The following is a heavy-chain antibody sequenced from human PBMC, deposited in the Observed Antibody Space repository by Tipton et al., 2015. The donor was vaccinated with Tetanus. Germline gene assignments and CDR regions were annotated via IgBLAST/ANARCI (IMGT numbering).Heavy chain of an antibody. Sequence: QLVQSGAEVKPSETLSLTCAVYGGSFSGYYWSWIRQPPGKGLEWIGEINHSGSTNYNPSLKSRVTLSVDTSKNQFSLKLSSVTAADTAVYYCARNTVAGTVTFDHWGQGTLVTVSS. V-gene: IGHV4-34*01. D-gene: IGHD6-19*01. CDR1: GGSFSGYY. CDR3: ARNTVAGTVTFDH. J-gene: IGHJ4*02. CDR2: INHSGST.